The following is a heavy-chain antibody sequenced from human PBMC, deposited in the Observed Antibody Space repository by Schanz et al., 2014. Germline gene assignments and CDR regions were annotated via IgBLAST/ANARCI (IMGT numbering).Heavy chain of an antibody. CDR1: GLNFDYYG. Sequence: QVQLVESGGGVVQPGRSLRLSCATSGLNFDYYGMNWVRQAPGKGLEWVANIGYDGSEKYYVDSVKGRFTISRDNSKDTLYLQMSGRTPEDAAVYYYAGAVATIRDDSFDIWGQGTMXAVSS. J-gene: IGHJ3*02. CDR3: AGAVATIRDDSFDI. CDR2: IGYDGSEK. D-gene: IGHD5-12*01. V-gene: IGHV3-33*01.